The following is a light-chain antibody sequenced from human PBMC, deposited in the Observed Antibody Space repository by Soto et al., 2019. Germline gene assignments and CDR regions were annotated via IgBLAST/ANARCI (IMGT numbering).Light chain of an antibody. J-gene: IGLJ3*02. CDR2: DVS. Sequence: QSALTQPASVSGSPGQSITISCTGTSSDVGGYNYVSWYQQHPGKAPKLIIYDVSNRPSGVSNRFSGSKSGSTASLTISGLQAEDEADYYCSSYTSSSNRVFGGGTKLTVL. V-gene: IGLV2-14*01. CDR1: SSDVGGYNY. CDR3: SSYTSSSNRV.